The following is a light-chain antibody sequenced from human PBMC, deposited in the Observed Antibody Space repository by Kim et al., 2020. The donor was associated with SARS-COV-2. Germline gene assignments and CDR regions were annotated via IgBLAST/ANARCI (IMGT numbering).Light chain of an antibody. CDR3: AAWDDSLSSYV. CDR2: RNN. V-gene: IGLV1-47*01. Sequence: GRRETNSCSGSSSNIGENHVYWYQQYPDTAPKLLTFRNNQRPTGVSDRFSASKSGTSASLAISGLRSEDEADYYCAAWDDSLSSYVFGSGTKVTVL. J-gene: IGLJ1*01. CDR1: SSNIGENH.